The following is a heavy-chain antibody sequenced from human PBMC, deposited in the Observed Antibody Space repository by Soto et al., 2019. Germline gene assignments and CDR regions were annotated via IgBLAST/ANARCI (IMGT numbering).Heavy chain of an antibody. D-gene: IGHD2-2*01. CDR1: GFNFRGYW. J-gene: IGHJ4*02. CDR2: MNEDGSAI. CDR3: VGDVGFDYAN. V-gene: IGHV3-7*01. Sequence: EVQLVESGGALVQPGGSLRLSCVVSGFNFRGYWMSWVRQAPGKGLEWVATMNEDGSAIYYVGSVKGRFAVARDKDENARHLQMNYVGGEEAGVYWCVGDVGFDYANWGEGALVSVSS.